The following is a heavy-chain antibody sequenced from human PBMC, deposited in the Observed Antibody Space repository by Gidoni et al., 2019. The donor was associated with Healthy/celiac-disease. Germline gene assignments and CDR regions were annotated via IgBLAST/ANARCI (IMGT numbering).Heavy chain of an antibody. CDR1: GFSLSTSGMC. J-gene: IGHJ4*02. CDR2: IDWDDDK. V-gene: IGHV2-70*01. D-gene: IGHD1-26*01. Sequence: QVTLMESGPALVTPTQTLTLTCTFSGFSLSTSGMCVSLIRQPPGKALEWLALIDWDDDKYYRTSLKTRLTISKDTSKNQVVLTMTNMDPVDTATYYCARTQTIVGATSLGYFDYWGQGTLVTVSS. CDR3: ARTQTIVGATSLGYFDY.